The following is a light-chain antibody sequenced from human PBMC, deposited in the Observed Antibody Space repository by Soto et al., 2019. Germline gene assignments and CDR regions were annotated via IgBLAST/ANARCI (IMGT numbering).Light chain of an antibody. CDR3: CSYTGSSTLV. V-gene: IGLV2-23*01. CDR1: SSDVGSYNL. J-gene: IGLJ2*01. CDR2: EGT. Sequence: QSVLTQHASVSGSPGQSITISCTGTSSDVGSYNLVSWYQQHPGKAPKLMIYEGTKRPSGVSDRFSGSKSGNTASLTISGLQADDEADYYCCSYTGSSTLVFGGGTQLTVL.